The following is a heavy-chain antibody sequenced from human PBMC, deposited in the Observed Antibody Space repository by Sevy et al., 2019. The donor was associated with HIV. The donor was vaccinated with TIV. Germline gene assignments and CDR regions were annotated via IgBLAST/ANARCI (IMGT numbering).Heavy chain of an antibody. D-gene: IGHD6-13*01. J-gene: IGHJ6*02. Sequence: ASVKVSCKASGYTFTSYGISWVRQAPGQGLEWMGWISAYNGNTNYAQKLQGRVTMTTDTSTSTAHMELRSLRSDDTAVYYCARAFPGIAAAGTGNGMDVWGQGTTVTVSS. CDR3: ARAFPGIAAAGTGNGMDV. CDR1: GYTFTSYG. CDR2: ISAYNGNT. V-gene: IGHV1-18*01.